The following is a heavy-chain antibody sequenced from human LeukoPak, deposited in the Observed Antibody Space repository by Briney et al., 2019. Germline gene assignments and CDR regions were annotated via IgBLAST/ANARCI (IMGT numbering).Heavy chain of an antibody. CDR2: ISGSGGST. J-gene: IGHJ6*03. CDR3: AKCILTGYYKGYMDV. Sequence: PGGSLRLSCTVSGFTVSSNSMSWVRQAPGKGLEWVSAISGSGGSTNYADSVKGRFTISRDNSKNTLYLQINSLRAEDTAVYYCAKCILTGYYKGYMDVWGKGTTVTISS. V-gene: IGHV3-23*01. D-gene: IGHD3-9*01. CDR1: GFTVSSNS.